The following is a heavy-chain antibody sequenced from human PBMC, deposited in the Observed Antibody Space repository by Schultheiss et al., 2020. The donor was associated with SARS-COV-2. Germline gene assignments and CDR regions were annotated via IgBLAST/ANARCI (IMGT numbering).Heavy chain of an antibody. Sequence: SETLSLTCAVSGGSISSSYYWSWIRQPPGKGLEWIGYIYYSGSTNYNPSLKSRVTISVDTSKNQFSLKLSSVTAADTAVYYCAREGGSGYHYYYYYMDVWGKGTTVTVSS. J-gene: IGHJ6*03. V-gene: IGHV4-61*01. CDR3: AREGGSGYHYYYYYMDV. CDR2: IYYSGST. CDR1: GGSISSSYY. D-gene: IGHD3-22*01.